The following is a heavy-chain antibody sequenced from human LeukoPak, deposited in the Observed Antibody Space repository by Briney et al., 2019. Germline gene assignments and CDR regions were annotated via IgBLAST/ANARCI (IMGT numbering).Heavy chain of an antibody. D-gene: IGHD6-19*01. CDR1: GFTFSSYS. Sequence: PGGSLRLSCAASGFTFSSYSMNWVRQAPGKGLEWVSSISSSSSYIYYADSVKGRFTISRDNAKNTLYLQMNSLRAEDTAVYYCARRGVAVAGLDYWGQGTLVTVSS. J-gene: IGHJ4*02. CDR2: ISSSSSYI. V-gene: IGHV3-21*01. CDR3: ARRGVAVAGLDY.